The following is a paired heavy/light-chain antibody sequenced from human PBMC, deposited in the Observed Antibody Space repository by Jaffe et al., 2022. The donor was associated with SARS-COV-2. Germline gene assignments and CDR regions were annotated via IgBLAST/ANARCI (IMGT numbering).Light chain of an antibody. CDR1: ISNIGNNF. Sequence: QSVLTQPPSVSAAPGQKVTISCSGSISNIGNNFVSWYRQLPGTAPKLLIYDNTKRPSGIPDRFSGSKSDTSATLGITGLQTGDEADYYCGTWDDSLSVGVFGGGTKVTVL. CDR3: GTWDDSLSVGV. CDR2: DNT. V-gene: IGLV1-51*01. J-gene: IGLJ2*01.
Heavy chain of an antibody. Sequence: QVQLQESGPGLVKPSQTLSLACTVSGGSISSGSYFWTWIRQPAGKGLEWIGRIYTGGTTYYNPSLKSRVTISADTSKNQFSLKLTSVTAADTAVYFCARGTFEYNDFWSGYRNWFDPWGQGTLVTVSS. CDR2: IYTGGTT. D-gene: IGHD3-3*01. J-gene: IGHJ5*02. CDR3: ARGTFEYNDFWSGYRNWFDP. V-gene: IGHV4-61*02. CDR1: GGSISSGSYF.